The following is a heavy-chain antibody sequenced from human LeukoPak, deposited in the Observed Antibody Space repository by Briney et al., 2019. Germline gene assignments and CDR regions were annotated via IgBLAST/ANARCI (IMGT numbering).Heavy chain of an antibody. D-gene: IGHD6-13*01. V-gene: IGHV3-23*01. CDR2: ISGSGGST. CDR3: ATIRGSSSWYRDY. Sequence: GGPLRLSCAASGFTFSSYAMSWVRQAPGKGLEWVSAISGSGGSTYYADSVKGRFTISRDNSKNTLYLQMNSLRAEDTAVYYCATIRGSSSWYRDYWGQGTLVTVSS. J-gene: IGHJ4*02. CDR1: GFTFSSYA.